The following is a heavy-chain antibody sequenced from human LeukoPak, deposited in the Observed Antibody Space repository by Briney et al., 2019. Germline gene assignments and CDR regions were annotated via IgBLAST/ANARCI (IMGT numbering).Heavy chain of an antibody. V-gene: IGHV3-21*01. Sequence: GGSLRLSCAASGFTFSSYSMNWVRQAPGKGLEWVSSITSSSSYIYYADSVKGRFTISRDNAKNSLYLQMNSLSAEDTAVYYCPRAVGDYVWGSYRTAEYFQHWGQGTLVTVSS. D-gene: IGHD3-16*02. J-gene: IGHJ1*01. CDR3: PRAVGDYVWGSYRTAEYFQH. CDR1: GFTFSSYS. CDR2: ITSSSSYI.